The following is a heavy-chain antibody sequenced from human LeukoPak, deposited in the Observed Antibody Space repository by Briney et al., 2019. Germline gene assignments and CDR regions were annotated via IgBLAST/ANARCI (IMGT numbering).Heavy chain of an antibody. J-gene: IGHJ6*03. D-gene: IGHD2-2*01. Sequence: PSETLSLTCAVSGGSISSSNWWSWVRQPPGKGLEWIGEIYHSGSTNYNPSLKSRVTISVDTSKNQFSLKLSSVTAADTAVYYCARDRVVPAATEGAGYYYYMDVWGKGTTVTISS. CDR2: IYHSGST. CDR1: GGSISSSNW. V-gene: IGHV4-4*02. CDR3: ARDRVVPAATEGAGYYYYMDV.